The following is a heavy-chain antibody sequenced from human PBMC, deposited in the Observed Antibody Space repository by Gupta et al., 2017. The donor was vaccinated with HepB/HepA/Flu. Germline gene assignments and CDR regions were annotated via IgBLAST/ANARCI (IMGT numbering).Heavy chain of an antibody. V-gene: IGHV3-23*01. CDR2: IGTDLRT. J-gene: IGHJ6*03. Sequence: EVQLLESGGGLVQPGGSLRLSCAASGFTFGGNAMSWVRQAPGKGLEWVSGIGTDLRTHYAETVKGRFTISRDNSKNTVYLQMNSLRAEDTAVYYCAKDLHFWSAMDVWGKGTTVTVSS. CDR3: AKDLHFWSAMDV. D-gene: IGHD3-3*02. CDR1: GFTFGGNA.